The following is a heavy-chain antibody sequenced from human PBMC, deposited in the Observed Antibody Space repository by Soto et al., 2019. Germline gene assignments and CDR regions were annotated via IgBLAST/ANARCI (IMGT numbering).Heavy chain of an antibody. CDR1: GGTFSSYA. D-gene: IGHD6-13*01. CDR2: IIPICGTA. Sequence: QVQLVQSGAEVKKSGSSVKVSCKASGGTFSSYAISWVRQAPGQGLEWMGGIIPICGTANYAQKFQGKVTIARDESTSTAYVELSSLRSEETAVYYGASGSWPRRGMDVWGQGTTVTVSS. J-gene: IGHJ6*02. V-gene: IGHV1-69*01. CDR3: ASGSWPRRGMDV.